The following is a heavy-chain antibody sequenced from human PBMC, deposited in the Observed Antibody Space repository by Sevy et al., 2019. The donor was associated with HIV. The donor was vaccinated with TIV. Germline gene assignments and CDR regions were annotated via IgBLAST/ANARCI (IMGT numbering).Heavy chain of an antibody. J-gene: IGHJ4*02. CDR3: VRGTAEWAGIDF. CDR1: GFTFGTFW. V-gene: IGHV3-74*01. D-gene: IGHD1-26*01. CDR2: INNGGTYL. Sequence: GGSLRLSCTASGFTFGTFWMHWVRQGPGKGLVWVSRINNGGTYLDYADSVKGRFTISRDDAKSTLYLQMNNLGAEDTGLYYWVRGTAEWAGIDFWGQGALVTVSS.